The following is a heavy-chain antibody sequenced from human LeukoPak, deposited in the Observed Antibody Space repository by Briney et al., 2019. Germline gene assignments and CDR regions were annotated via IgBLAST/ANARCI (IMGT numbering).Heavy chain of an antibody. V-gene: IGHV3-30*04. CDR2: ISYDGSNK. D-gene: IGHD6-19*01. J-gene: IGHJ3*02. Sequence: PGRSLRLSCAASGLIFSSYAMHWVRQTPGKGLEWVAVISYDGSNKYYADSVKGRFTISRDNSKNTLSLQMNSLRAEDTAVYYCARGPESSGWSHVFDIWGQGTMVTVSS. CDR1: GLIFSSYA. CDR3: ARGPESSGWSHVFDI.